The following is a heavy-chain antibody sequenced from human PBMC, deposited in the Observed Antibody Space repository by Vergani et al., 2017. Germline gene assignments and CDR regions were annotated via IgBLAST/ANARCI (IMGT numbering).Heavy chain of an antibody. CDR2: ISYDGSNK. D-gene: IGHD1-26*01. CDR3: ARGGSGSYYYYVYYMDV. J-gene: IGHJ6*03. Sequence: QVQLVESGGGVVQPGRSLRLSCAASGFTFSSYAMHWVRQAPGKGLEWVTIISYDGSNKYYADSVKGRFTIYRDNSKNTLYLQMNSLRAEDTAGYYCARGGSGSYYYYVYYMDVWGKGTTVTVSS. CDR1: GFTFSSYA. V-gene: IGHV3-30-3*01.